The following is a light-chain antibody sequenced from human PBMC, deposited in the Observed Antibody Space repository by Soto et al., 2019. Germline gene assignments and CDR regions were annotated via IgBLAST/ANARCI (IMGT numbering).Light chain of an antibody. Sequence: DIQMTQSPSSLSASVGDRVTITCRASQSISTYLNWYQQKPGKAPKLLIYAASSLQSGVPSRFSGSGSGTDFTLTISSLQPEDFATYYCQQSYYTPDPWTFGQGTKVEIK. CDR3: QQSYYTPDPWT. CDR2: AAS. V-gene: IGKV1-39*01. CDR1: QSISTY. J-gene: IGKJ1*01.